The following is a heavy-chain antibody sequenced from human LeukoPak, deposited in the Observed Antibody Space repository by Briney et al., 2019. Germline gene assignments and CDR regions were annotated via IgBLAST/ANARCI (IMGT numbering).Heavy chain of an antibody. CDR2: ISSSSSYI. CDR1: GFTFSDYS. V-gene: IGHV3-21*01. CDR3: ARDFDYYDSSGPSWGYYFDY. Sequence: GGSLRLSCAASGFTFSDYSMNWVRQAPGKGLEWVSSISSSSSYIYYADSVKGRFTISRDNAKNSLYLQMNSLRAEDTAVYYCARDFDYYDSSGPSWGYYFDYWGQGTLVTVSS. J-gene: IGHJ4*02. D-gene: IGHD3-22*01.